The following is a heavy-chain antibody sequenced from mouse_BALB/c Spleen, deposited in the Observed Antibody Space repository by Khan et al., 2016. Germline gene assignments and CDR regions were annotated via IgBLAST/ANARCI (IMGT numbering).Heavy chain of an antibody. J-gene: IGHJ4*01. D-gene: IGHD2-2*01. CDR1: GYSFTGYF. CDR2: INPYSGDT. V-gene: IGHV1-20*02. Sequence: VQLQQSGPELVKPGASVKISCKASGYSFTGYFMNWVMQSHGRGLEWIGRINPYSGDTFYNQKFKDKAKLTVDLSSSTAHMELRSLSSEDSAVYYCTLLWVRRDDYTMDYWGRGTSVTVSS. CDR3: TLLWVRRDDYTMDY.